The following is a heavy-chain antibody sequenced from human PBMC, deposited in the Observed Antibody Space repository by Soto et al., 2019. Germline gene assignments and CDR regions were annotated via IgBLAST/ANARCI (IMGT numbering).Heavy chain of an antibody. CDR3: ARLYCSASSCYSVGGFDI. V-gene: IGHV3-33*01. D-gene: IGHD2-15*01. J-gene: IGHJ3*02. Sequence: QVQLVQSGAEVKKPGASVKVSCKASGYTFTSYYMHWVRQAPGQGLEWMALVWFDGSDKYSSDSVKGRFTISRDNSKNTLYLQMNSLRAEDTAVYYCARLYCSASSCYSVGGFDIWGQGTMVTVSS. CDR2: VWFDGSDK. CDR1: GYTFTSYY.